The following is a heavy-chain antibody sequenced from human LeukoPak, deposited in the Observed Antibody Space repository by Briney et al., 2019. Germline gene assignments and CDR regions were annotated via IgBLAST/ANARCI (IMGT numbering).Heavy chain of an antibody. V-gene: IGHV4-38-2*01. CDR3: ARRVFPYYFYY. Sequence: SETLSLTCAVSGYSISSGYYWGWIRQPPGKGLEWIGTIYQSGSTNYNPSLKSRVTISVDTSKNQFSLNLSSVTAADTAVYYCARRVFPYYFYYWGQGTLVTVSS. CDR1: GYSISSGYY. D-gene: IGHD3-10*01. J-gene: IGHJ4*02. CDR2: IYQSGST.